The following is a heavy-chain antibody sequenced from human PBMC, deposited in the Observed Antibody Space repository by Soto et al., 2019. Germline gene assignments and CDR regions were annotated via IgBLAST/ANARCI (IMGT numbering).Heavy chain of an antibody. CDR2: INAGNGNT. CDR3: ARTRADSSGWYCVY. Sequence: QVQLVQSGAEVKKPGASVKVSCKAFGYTFTSYAMHWVRQAPGQRLEWMGWINAGNGNTKYSQKFKGRVTITRDTTASTAYMELSSLRSKDTGVYYCARTRADSSGWYCVYWGQGTLVTVSS. CDR1: GYTFTSYA. V-gene: IGHV1-3*01. D-gene: IGHD6-19*01. J-gene: IGHJ4*02.